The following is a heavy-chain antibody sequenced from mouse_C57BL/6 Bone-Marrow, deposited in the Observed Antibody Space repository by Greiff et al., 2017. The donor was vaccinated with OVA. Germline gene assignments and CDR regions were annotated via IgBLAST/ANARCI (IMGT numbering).Heavy chain of an antibody. V-gene: IGHV14-2*01. CDR1: GFNIKDYY. CDR3: ASLFITTVVAGSYYAMDY. D-gene: IGHD1-1*01. CDR2: IDPEDGET. J-gene: IGHJ4*01. Sequence: EVQVVESGAELVKPGASVKLSCTASGFNIKDYYMHWVKQRTEQGLEWIGRIDPEDGETKYAPKFQGKATITADTSSNTAYLQLSSLTSEDTAVYYCASLFITTVVAGSYYAMDYWGQGTSVTVSS.